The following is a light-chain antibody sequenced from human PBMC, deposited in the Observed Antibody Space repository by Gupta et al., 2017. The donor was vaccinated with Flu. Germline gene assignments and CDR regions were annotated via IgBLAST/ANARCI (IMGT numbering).Light chain of an antibody. CDR3: QQYSSNTN. CDR2: RAS. V-gene: IGKV1-5*03. CDR1: ESVSTF. Sequence: DIQMTQSPSTLSASVGDSVTITCRASESVSTFLAWYQQKPGKAPKLLIYRASNLENGIPSRFSGSGSGTEFTLTISSLQPDDFATYYCQQYSSNTNFGQGTKLEIK. J-gene: IGKJ2*01.